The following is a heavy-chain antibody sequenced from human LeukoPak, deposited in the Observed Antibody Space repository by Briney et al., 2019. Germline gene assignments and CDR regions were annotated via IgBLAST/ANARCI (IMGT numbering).Heavy chain of an antibody. J-gene: IGHJ4*02. CDR3: ARCLGGRCDYFDY. CDR1: GGSISSYY. V-gene: IGHV4-4*07. Sequence: SETLSLTCTVSGGSISSYYWSWIRQPAGKGREWIGRIYTSGSTNYNPSLKSRGTMPVDTSKNQFARKLRYVTAADTAVYYCARCLGGRCDYFDYWGQGTLVTVSS. D-gene: IGHD3-16*01. CDR2: IYTSGST.